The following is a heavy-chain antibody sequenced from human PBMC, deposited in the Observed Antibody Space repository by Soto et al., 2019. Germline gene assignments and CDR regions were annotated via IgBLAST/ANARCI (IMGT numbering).Heavy chain of an antibody. Sequence: SETLSLTCTVSGGSISSSSYYWGWIRQPPGKGLEWIGSIYYSRSTNYNTYLKSRINLFVDSSKNQFSLKLSSVTVADTAVYYCAREASSSSPRVYNWFDPWGQGTLVTVSS. CDR1: GGSISSSSYY. CDR3: AREASSSSPRVYNWFDP. D-gene: IGHD6-6*01. J-gene: IGHJ5*02. CDR2: IYYSRST. V-gene: IGHV4-39*02.